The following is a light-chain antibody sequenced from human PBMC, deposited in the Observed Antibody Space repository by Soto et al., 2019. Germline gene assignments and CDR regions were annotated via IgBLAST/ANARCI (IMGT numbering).Light chain of an antibody. J-gene: IGLJ2*01. V-gene: IGLV2-11*01. CDR3: ATWDDRLSGVV. CDR2: DVS. CDR1: SSDVGGYNY. Sequence: QSVLTQPRSVSGSPGQSVTISCTGTSSDVGGYNYVSWYQHHPGKAPKVMIYDVSKRPSGVPDRFSGSKSGISASLAISGLRSEDEADYFCATWDDRLSGVVFGGGTKVTVL.